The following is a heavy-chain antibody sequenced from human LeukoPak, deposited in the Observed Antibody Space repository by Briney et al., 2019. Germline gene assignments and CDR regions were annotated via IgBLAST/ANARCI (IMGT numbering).Heavy chain of an antibody. J-gene: IGHJ4*02. CDR3: AKKVGLVSAPLYYFDV. CDR2: ISGPGGSW. CDR1: GFTFSSYA. V-gene: IGHV3-23*01. D-gene: IGHD5/OR15-5a*01. Sequence: QPGGSLRLSCAASGFTFSSYAMSWVRQAPGKGLAWVSAISGPGGSWDYADSVKGRFTISRDNSKNTLFLQMNSLRAEDTAIYYCAKKVGLVSAPLYYFDVWGQGTLVTVSS.